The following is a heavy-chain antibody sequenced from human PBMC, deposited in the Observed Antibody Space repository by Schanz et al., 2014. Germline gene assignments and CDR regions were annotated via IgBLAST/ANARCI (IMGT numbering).Heavy chain of an antibody. D-gene: IGHD3-10*01. V-gene: IGHV3-23*01. CDR2: FIVDSGNT. Sequence: EVQLLESGGGLVQPGGSLRLSCAASGFTFTTHSMTWVRQAPGKGLEWVSGFIVDSGNTYYAGSVKGRFSISRDYSKNTLYLQMSSLRAEDTAVYYCARANYRRKINFDYWGRGTLVTVSS. J-gene: IGHJ4*02. CDR1: GFTFTTHS. CDR3: ARANYRRKINFDY.